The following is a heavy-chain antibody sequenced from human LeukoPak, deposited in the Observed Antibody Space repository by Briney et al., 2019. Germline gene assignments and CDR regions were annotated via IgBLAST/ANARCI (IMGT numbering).Heavy chain of an antibody. CDR2: IYYSGST. D-gene: IGHD2-15*01. J-gene: IGHJ4*02. CDR1: GASITISTYD. Sequence: PSETRSLACPLSGASITISTYDWGWTLQTPGKGLEWIGLIYYSGSTYYKPSLKSRVTISVDTSKNQFSLKLSSVTAADTAVYYCASYVVVVAATGYWGQGTLVTVSS. V-gene: IGHV4-39*01. CDR3: ASYVVVVAATGY.